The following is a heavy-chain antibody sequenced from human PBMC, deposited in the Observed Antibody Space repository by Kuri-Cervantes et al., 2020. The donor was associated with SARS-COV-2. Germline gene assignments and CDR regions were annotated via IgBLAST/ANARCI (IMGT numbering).Heavy chain of an antibody. J-gene: IGHJ5*02. V-gene: IGHV3-23*01. CDR2: ISGGGGTT. D-gene: IGHD2-2*01. Sequence: GGSLRLSCAASGFTFSTYAMTWVRQAPGKGLEWVSGISGGGGTTYYADSVKGRFTISRDNSKNTLYLQMNSLRAEDTAVYYCAKASLGYCSSTSCFPPFDPWGQGTLVTVSS. CDR1: GFTFSTYA. CDR3: AKASLGYCSSTSCFPPFDP.